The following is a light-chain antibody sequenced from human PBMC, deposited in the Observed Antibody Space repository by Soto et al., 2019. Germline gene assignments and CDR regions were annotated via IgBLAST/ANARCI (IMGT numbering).Light chain of an antibody. CDR3: GTWDSSLSAGV. J-gene: IGLJ2*01. V-gene: IGLV1-51*01. CDR2: DNN. CDR1: SSNIGNNY. Sequence: QSVLTQPPSVSVAPGQKVTISCSGSSSNIGNNYVSWYQQVPGTAPKLLIYDNNKRPSGIPDRFSGSKSGTSATLGITGLQTGDEADYYCGTWDSSLSAGVFGGGTQLTVL.